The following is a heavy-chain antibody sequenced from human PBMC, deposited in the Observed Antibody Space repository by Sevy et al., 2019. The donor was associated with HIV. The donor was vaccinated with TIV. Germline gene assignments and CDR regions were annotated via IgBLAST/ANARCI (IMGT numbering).Heavy chain of an antibody. CDR3: ARHQPASVKKWWLRLFGYFDY. J-gene: IGHJ4*02. V-gene: IGHV4-39*01. Sequence: SETLSLTCTVSGGSISSSSYYWGWIRQPPGKGLEWIGSIYYSGSTYYNPSHKSRVSISVDTSKNQFSLKLSSVTAADTAVYYCARHQPASVKKWWLRLFGYFDYWGQGTLVTVSS. CDR2: IYYSGST. CDR1: GGSISSSSYY. D-gene: IGHD5-12*01.